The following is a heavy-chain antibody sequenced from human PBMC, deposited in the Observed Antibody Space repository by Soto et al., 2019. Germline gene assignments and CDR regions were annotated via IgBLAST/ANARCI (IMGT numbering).Heavy chain of an antibody. CDR2: IYYSGST. D-gene: IGHD3-9*01. J-gene: IGHJ5*02. V-gene: IGHV4-39*01. CDR3: ARVIRYFDTTNWFDP. Sequence: QLQLQESGPGLVKPSETLSLTCTVSGGSISSSSYYWGWIRQPPGKGLEWIGSIYYSGSTYYNPSLKSRVTISVDTSKNQFSLKLSSVTAADTAVYYCARVIRYFDTTNWFDPWGQGTLVTVSS. CDR1: GGSISSSSYY.